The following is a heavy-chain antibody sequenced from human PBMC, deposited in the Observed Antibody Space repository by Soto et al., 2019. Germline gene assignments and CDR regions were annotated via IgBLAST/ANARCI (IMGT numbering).Heavy chain of an antibody. J-gene: IGHJ4*02. CDR1: GGSISSYY. CDR3: ARGSSIAAAGIIDY. CDR2: IYTSGST. Sequence: SETLSLTCTVSGGSISSYYWSWIRQPAGKGLEWIGRIYTSGSTNYNPSLKSRVTMSVDTPKNQFSLKLSSVTAADTAVYYCARGSSIAAAGIIDYWGQGTLVTVSS. V-gene: IGHV4-4*07. D-gene: IGHD6-13*01.